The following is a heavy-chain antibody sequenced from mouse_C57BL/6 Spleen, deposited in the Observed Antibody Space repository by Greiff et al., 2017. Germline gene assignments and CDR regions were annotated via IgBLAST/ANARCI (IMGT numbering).Heavy chain of an antibody. CDR3: ARNDGYDGDWFAY. Sequence: QVQLQQSGPELVKPGASVKISCKASGYAFSSSWMNWVKQRPGKGLEWIGRIYPGDGDTNYNGKFKGKATLTADKSSSTAYMQLSSLTSEDSAVYFCARNDGYDGDWFAYWGQGTLVTVSA. V-gene: IGHV1-82*01. CDR2: IYPGDGDT. J-gene: IGHJ3*01. CDR1: GYAFSSSW. D-gene: IGHD2-2*01.